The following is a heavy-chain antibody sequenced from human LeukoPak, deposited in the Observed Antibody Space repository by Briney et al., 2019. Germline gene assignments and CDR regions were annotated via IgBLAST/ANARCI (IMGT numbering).Heavy chain of an antibody. CDR3: AKEQSGRAEGRLDY. V-gene: IGHV3-30*02. Sequence: GGSLRLSCAASGFTFSSYGMHWVRQAPGKGLEWVAFIRYDGSNKYYADSVKGRFTISRGNSKNTLYLQMNSLRAEDTAVYYCAKEQSGRAEGRLDYWGQGTLVTVSS. J-gene: IGHJ4*02. CDR1: GFTFSSYG. CDR2: IRYDGSNK. D-gene: IGHD3-10*01.